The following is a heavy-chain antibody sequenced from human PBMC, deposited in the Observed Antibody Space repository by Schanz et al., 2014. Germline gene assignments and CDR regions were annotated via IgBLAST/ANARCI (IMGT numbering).Heavy chain of an antibody. CDR1: GSSLITYA. D-gene: IGHD4-17*01. J-gene: IGHJ4*02. CDR2: IWNNGVTK. V-gene: IGHV3-33*01. CDR3: ARPRFDYGEVDY. Sequence: QAQLMESGGGVAHPGTSQFFSCSGPGSSLITYAIHWFPQPAGKGLEWVAVIWNNGVTKYYADSVRGRFTISRDRFQNTLYLRMSSLRAEDTAVYYCARPRFDYGEVDYWGQGTLVTVSS.